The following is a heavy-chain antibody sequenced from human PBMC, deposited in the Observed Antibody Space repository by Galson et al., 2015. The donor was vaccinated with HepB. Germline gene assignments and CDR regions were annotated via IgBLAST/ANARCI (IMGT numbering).Heavy chain of an antibody. CDR2: ISSSSSYT. CDR1: GFTFSDYY. V-gene: IGHV3-11*06. D-gene: IGHD5-12*01. CDR3: ARDGRQEVAPKEEFDY. J-gene: IGHJ4*02. Sequence: SLRLSCAASGFTFSDYYMSWIRQAPGKGLEWVSYISSSSSYTNYADSVKGRFTISRDNAKNTLYLQMNSLRAEDTAVYYCARDGRQEVAPKEEFDYWGQGTLVTVSS.